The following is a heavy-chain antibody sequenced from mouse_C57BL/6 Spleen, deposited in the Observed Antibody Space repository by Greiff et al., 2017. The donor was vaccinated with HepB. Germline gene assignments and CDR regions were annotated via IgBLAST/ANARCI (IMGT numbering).Heavy chain of an antibody. V-gene: IGHV1-66*01. D-gene: IGHD2-1*01. CDR2: IYPGSGNT. J-gene: IGHJ2*01. CDR1: GYSFTSYY. CDR3: ARYGNFYFDY. Sequence: QVQLQQSGPELVKPGASVKISCKASGYSFTSYYIHWVKQRPGQGLEWIGWIYPGSGNTKYNEKFKGKATLTADTSSSTAYMQLSSLTSEDSAVYYCARYGNFYFDYWGQGTTLTVSS.